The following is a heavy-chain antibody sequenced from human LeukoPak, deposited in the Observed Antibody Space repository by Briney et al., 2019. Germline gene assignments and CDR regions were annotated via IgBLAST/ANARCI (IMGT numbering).Heavy chain of an antibody. D-gene: IGHD2-15*01. CDR1: GYTFTSYD. Sequence: ASVKVSCKASGYTFTSYDINWVRQATGQGLEWMGWMKPNSGNTGYAQKFQGRVTMTRNTSISTAYMELSSLRSEDTAAYYCATQRRGGTPSYYMDVWGKGTTVTISS. CDR3: ATQRRGGTPSYYMDV. V-gene: IGHV1-8*01. J-gene: IGHJ6*03. CDR2: MKPNSGNT.